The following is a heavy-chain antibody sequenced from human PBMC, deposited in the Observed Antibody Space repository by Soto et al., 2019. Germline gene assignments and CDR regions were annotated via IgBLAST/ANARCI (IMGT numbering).Heavy chain of an antibody. V-gene: IGHV3-49*03. CDR2: IRSKAYGGTT. CDR1: GFTLGDYA. Sequence: GGALRLCCTASGFTLGDYAMSWFRQAPGKGLEWVGFIRSKAYGGTTEYAASVKGRFTISRDDSKSIAYLQMNSLKTEDTAVYYCTSFRNRVAFDWGQGTLVT. CDR3: TSFRNRVAFD. J-gene: IGHJ4*02.